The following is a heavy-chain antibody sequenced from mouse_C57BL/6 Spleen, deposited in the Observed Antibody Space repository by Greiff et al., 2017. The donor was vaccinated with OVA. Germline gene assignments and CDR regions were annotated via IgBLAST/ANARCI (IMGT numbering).Heavy chain of an antibody. J-gene: IGHJ2*01. CDR3: ARGFYYYGSSPFDY. Sequence: EVQVVESGGGLVKPGGSLKLSCAASGFTFSDYGMHWVRQAPEKGLEWVAYISSGSSTIYYADTVKGRFTISRDNAKNTLFLQMTSLRSEDTAMYYCARGFYYYGSSPFDYWGQGTTLTVSS. CDR1: GFTFSDYG. D-gene: IGHD1-1*01. V-gene: IGHV5-17*01. CDR2: ISSGSSTI.